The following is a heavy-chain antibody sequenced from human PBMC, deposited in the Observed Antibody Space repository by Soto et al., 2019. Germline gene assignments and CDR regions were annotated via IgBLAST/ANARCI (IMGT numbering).Heavy chain of an antibody. Sequence: EVRLLESGGGLVQPGGSLRLSCVVSGFTFPNHGVTWVRQVPGKGLEWVCGFSGGSGTTHYADRVRGRFTISRDDPRQTAYLQMNSLGADDTAVYYCVRWNGFGDFWGQGTLVTVSS. CDR2: FSGGSGTT. CDR3: VRWNGFGDF. D-gene: IGHD1-1*01. CDR1: GFTFPNHG. V-gene: IGHV3-23*01. J-gene: IGHJ4*02.